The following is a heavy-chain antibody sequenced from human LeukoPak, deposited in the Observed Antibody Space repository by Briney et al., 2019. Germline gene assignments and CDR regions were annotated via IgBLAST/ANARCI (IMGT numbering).Heavy chain of an antibody. CDR2: IIPIFGTA. Sequence: SVKVSCKASGGTFSSYAISWVRQAPGQGLEWMGRIIPIFGTANYAQKFQGRVTITTDESTSTAYMELSSLRSEDTAVYYCASSGGGDCYTCGYFDYWGQGTLVTVSS. J-gene: IGHJ4*02. V-gene: IGHV1-69*05. D-gene: IGHD2-21*02. CDR3: ASSGGGDCYTCGYFDY. CDR1: GGTFSSYA.